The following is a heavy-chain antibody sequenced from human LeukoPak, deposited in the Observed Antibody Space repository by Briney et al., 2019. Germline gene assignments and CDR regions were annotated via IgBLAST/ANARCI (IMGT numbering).Heavy chain of an antibody. D-gene: IGHD3-22*01. CDR3: AKARGYSESGGYPVFDY. CDR1: GFTFSSYS. Sequence: GGSLRLSCAASGFTFSSYSMNWVRQAPGKGLEWVSYISSSSSTIYYADSVKGRFTISRDNAKNSLYLQMNSLRAEDTAVYYCAKARGYSESGGYPVFDYWGQGALVTVSS. J-gene: IGHJ4*02. CDR2: ISSSSSTI. V-gene: IGHV3-48*04.